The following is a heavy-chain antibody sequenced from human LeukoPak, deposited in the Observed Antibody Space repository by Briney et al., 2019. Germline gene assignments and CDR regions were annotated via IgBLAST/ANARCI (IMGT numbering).Heavy chain of an antibody. CDR2: ISGSGGST. CDR1: GFTFSSYA. CDR3: AKEGYYYDSSGYYYFDY. J-gene: IGHJ4*02. Sequence: GGSLRLSCAASGFTFSSYAMSWVRQAPGKGLEWVSAISGSGGSTYYADSVKGRFTISRDNSKNTLYPQMNSLGAEDTAVYYCAKEGYYYDSSGYYYFDYWGQGTLVTVSS. V-gene: IGHV3-23*01. D-gene: IGHD3-22*01.